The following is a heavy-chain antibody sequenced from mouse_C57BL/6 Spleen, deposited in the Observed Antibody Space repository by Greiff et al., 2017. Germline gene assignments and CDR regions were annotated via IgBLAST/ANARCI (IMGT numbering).Heavy chain of an antibody. V-gene: IGHV1-42*01. J-gene: IGHJ2*01. CDR2: INPSTGGT. CDR1: GYSFTGYY. CDR3: ARSNIYYGSSSYFDY. Sequence: EVQVVESGPELVKPGASVKISCKASGYSFTGYYMNWVKQSPEKSLEWIGEINPSTGGTTYNQKFKAKATLTVDKSSSTAYMQLKSLTSEESAVYYCARSNIYYGSSSYFDYWGQGTTLTVSS. D-gene: IGHD1-1*01.